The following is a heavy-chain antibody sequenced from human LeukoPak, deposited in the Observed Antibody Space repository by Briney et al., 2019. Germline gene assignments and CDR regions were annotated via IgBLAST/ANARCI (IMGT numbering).Heavy chain of an antibody. CDR2: ISYDGSNK. D-gene: IGHD6-13*01. Sequence: PGRSLRLSCAASGFTFSSYAMHWVRQAPGKGLEWVAVISYDGSNKYYADSVKGRFTISRGNSKNTLYLQMNSLRAEDTAVYYCARDSPAGLNYYYYYGMDVWGQGTTVTVSS. J-gene: IGHJ6*02. CDR3: ARDSPAGLNYYYYYGMDV. V-gene: IGHV3-30-3*01. CDR1: GFTFSSYA.